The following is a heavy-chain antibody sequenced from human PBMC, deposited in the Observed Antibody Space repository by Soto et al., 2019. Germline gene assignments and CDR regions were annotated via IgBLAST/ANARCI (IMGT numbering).Heavy chain of an antibody. CDR2: ISGSGGST. V-gene: IGHV3-23*01. CDR3: AKESDAYCGGDCYFDY. Sequence: GWSLRLSCVASGFTFSSYAMSWVRQAPGKGLEWVSAISGSGGSTYYADSVKGRFTISRDNSKNTLYLQMNSLRAEDTAVYYCAKESDAYCGGDCYFDYWGQGTLVTVSS. D-gene: IGHD2-21*02. J-gene: IGHJ4*02. CDR1: GFTFSSYA.